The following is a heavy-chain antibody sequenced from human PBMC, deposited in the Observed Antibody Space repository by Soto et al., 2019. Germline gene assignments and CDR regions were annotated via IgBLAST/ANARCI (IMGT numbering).Heavy chain of an antibody. V-gene: IGHV3-15*01. J-gene: IGHJ4*02. D-gene: IGHD3-10*01. CDR2: IKSKTDGGTT. Sequence: EVQLVESGGGLVKPGGSLRLSCAASGFTFSNAWMSWVRQAPGKGLEWVGRIKSKTDGGTTDYAAPVKGRFTISRDDSKNTLYLKMNSLKTADTAVYYCTTGPHALLLWFGELLGRFDYWGQGTLVTVSS. CDR3: TTGPHALLLWFGELLGRFDY. CDR1: GFTFSNAW.